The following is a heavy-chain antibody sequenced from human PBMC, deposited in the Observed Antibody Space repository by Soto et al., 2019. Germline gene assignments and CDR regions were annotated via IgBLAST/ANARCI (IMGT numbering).Heavy chain of an antibody. Sequence: EVHLLESGGGLVQTGGSLRLSCTASGLTFSSYAMTWVRQAPGRGLEGVSGITASGGRTFYADSVKGRFTISRDNSRSTLYLQMNSLRAEDTAVYYCAKDTRYADYVRWFDSWGQGTLVTVSS. CDR3: AKDTRYADYVRWFDS. V-gene: IGHV3-23*01. CDR1: GLTFSSYA. J-gene: IGHJ5*01. CDR2: ITASGGRT. D-gene: IGHD4-17*01.